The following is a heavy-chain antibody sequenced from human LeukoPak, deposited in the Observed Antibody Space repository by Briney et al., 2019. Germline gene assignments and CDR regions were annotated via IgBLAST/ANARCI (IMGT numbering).Heavy chain of an antibody. V-gene: IGHV4-30-4*01. Sequence: SETLSLTWTVSGGSISSGDYYWGGDYYWSWIRQPPGKGLEWIGYIYYNGNTFYTPSLKSRVTISVDTSKNQFSLKLSSVTAADTAVYYCARDPSPQRGDSYFDYWGQGTLVTVSS. CDR1: GGSISSGDYYWGGDYY. D-gene: IGHD2-21*02. CDR2: IYYNGNT. J-gene: IGHJ4*02. CDR3: ARDPSPQRGDSYFDY.